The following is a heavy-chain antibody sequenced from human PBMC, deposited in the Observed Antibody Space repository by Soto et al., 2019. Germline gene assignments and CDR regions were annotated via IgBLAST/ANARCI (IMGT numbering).Heavy chain of an antibody. CDR1: GFTFSSSD. CDR2: ISSPSTYI. Sequence: EVQLVESGGGLVKPGGSLRLSCAASGFTFSSSDMTWVRQAPGKGLEWVSSISSPSTYIYYADSVKDRFTISRDNARNLLYLQMSSLRADDTAVYYCRSTLATPASSRPFDIWGQGTMVNVSS. CDR3: RSTLATPASSRPFDI. D-gene: IGHD6-6*01. J-gene: IGHJ3*02. V-gene: IGHV3-21*02.